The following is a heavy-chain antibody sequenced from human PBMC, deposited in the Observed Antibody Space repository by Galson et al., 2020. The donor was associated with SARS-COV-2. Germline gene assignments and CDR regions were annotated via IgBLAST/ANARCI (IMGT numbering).Heavy chain of an antibody. CDR2: ISPYNSNT. D-gene: IGHD2-15*01. J-gene: IGHJ4*02. V-gene: IGHV1-18*01. CDR1: GYTFTTFY. CDR3: ARSLSLGDCSGGSCFFY. Sequence: GESLKLSCKASGYTFTTFYNTWLRQASGQGHEWMGKISPYNSNTNYTQKLQGRVTMTTDTSTSTAYMELRSLTSDDTAVYYCARSLSLGDCSGGSCFFYWGQGTLVTVSA.